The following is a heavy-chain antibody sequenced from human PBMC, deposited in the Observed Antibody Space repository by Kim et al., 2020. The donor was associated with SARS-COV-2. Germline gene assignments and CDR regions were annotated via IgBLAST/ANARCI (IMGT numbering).Heavy chain of an antibody. V-gene: IGHV5-51*01. D-gene: IGHD3-10*01. CDR2: IYPGDSDT. CDR3: ARHPVVRGVSNWFDP. CDR1: GYSFTSYW. Sequence: GESLKISCKGSGYSFTSYWIGWVRQMPGKGLEWMGIIYPGDSDTRYSPSFQGQVTISADKSISTAYLQWSSLKASDTAMYYCARHPVVRGVSNWFDPWGQGTLVTVSS. J-gene: IGHJ5*02.